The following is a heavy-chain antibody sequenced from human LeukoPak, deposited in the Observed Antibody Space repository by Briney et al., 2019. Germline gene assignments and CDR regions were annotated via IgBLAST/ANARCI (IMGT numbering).Heavy chain of an antibody. D-gene: IGHD5-12*01. CDR2: MNPNSGNT. V-gene: IGHV1-8*01. J-gene: IGHJ5*02. CDR3: ARGRIVATVSGDTWFDP. CDR1: GYTFTSYD. Sequence: ASVKVSCKASGYTFTSYDINWVRQATGQGLEWMGWMNPNSGNTGYAQKFQGRVTMTRNTSISTAYMELSSLRSEDTAVYYCARGRIVATVSGDTWFDPWGQGTLVTVSS.